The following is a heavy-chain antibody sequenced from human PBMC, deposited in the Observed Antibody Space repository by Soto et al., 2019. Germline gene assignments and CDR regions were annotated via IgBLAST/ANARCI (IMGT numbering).Heavy chain of an antibody. V-gene: IGHV4-38-2*02. CDR2: IYPTGST. CDR1: GYSISSGFH. Sequence: SETLSLTCTVSGYSISSGFHWGWIRQPPGKGLEWIGSIYPTGSTYFNPSLKSRVTISVDTSKNQFSLKLSSVTTADTAVYSCARGPPYLDLWGQGTPVTVSS. CDR3: ARGPPYLDL. J-gene: IGHJ4*02.